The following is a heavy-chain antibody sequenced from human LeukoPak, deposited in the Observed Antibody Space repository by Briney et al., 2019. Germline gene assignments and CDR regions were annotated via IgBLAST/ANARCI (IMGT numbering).Heavy chain of an antibody. V-gene: IGHV4-38-2*01. CDR2: IYHSGST. Sequence: SETLSLTYAVSGYSISSGYYWGWIRQPPGKGLEWIGSIYHSGSTYYNPSLKSRVTISVDTSKNQFSLKLSSVTAADTAVYYCASLGITMVRGVIIEGGLFDYWGQGTLVTVSS. CDR3: ASLGITMVRGVIIEGGLFDY. J-gene: IGHJ4*02. CDR1: GYSISSGYY. D-gene: IGHD3-10*01.